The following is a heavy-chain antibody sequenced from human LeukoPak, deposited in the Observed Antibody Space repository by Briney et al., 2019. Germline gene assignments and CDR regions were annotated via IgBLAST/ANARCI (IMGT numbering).Heavy chain of an antibody. D-gene: IGHD3-22*01. V-gene: IGHV3-21*01. CDR2: ISSSSSYI. Sequence: GGSLSLSCAASGFTFSSYSRNWVRQPPGKGLEWVSSISSSSSYIYYADSVKGRFTISRDNAKNSLYLQMNSLRAEDTAVYYCARDSRYYYASSGYSALDYWGQGTLVTVSS. J-gene: IGHJ4*02. CDR1: GFTFSSYS. CDR3: ARDSRYYYASSGYSALDY.